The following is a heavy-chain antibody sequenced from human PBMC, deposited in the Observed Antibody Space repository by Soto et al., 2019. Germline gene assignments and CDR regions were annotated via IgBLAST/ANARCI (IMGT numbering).Heavy chain of an antibody. V-gene: IGHV3-30*18. CDR1: GFTFSSYG. CDR3: AKDHPYAVAGTQTFDY. D-gene: IGHD6-19*01. Sequence: PGGSLRLSCAASGFTFSSYGMHWVRQAPGKGLEWVAVISYDGSNKYYADSVKGRFTISRDNSKNTLYLQMNSLRAEDTAVYYCAKDHPYAVAGTQTFDYWGQGTLVTVSS. CDR2: ISYDGSNK. J-gene: IGHJ4*02.